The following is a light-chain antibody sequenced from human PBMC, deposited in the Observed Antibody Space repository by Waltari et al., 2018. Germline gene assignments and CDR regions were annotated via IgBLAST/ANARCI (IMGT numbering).Light chain of an antibody. CDR2: DVN. CDR1: IIDFGGYNY. V-gene: IGLV2-11*01. CDR3: FSYAGSYTFRV. Sequence: QSALTQPRSVSWSPGQSVTISFTGNIIDFGGYNYIPWYQQNPGKAPKLMIYDVNKRPSGVPDRFSCSKSGNTASLTISGLQAGDEADYYCFSYAGSYTFRVFGGGTKLTVL. J-gene: IGLJ2*01.